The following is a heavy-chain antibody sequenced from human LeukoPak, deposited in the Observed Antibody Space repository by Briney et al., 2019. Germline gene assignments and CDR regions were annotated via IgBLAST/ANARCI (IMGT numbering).Heavy chain of an antibody. V-gene: IGHV3-66*04. CDR2: IYSGGIYNDGTT. J-gene: IGHJ3*02. D-gene: IGHD5-18*01. CDR1: GFTVSSNY. Sequence: PGGSLRLSCAASGFTVSSNYMSWVRQAPGKGLEWVSVIYSGGIYNDGTTNYGDSVKGRFTISRDNSKTTLYLQMNSLRAEDTAVYYCARRELLGYSYGLRTFNIWGQGTTVAVSS. CDR3: ARRELLGYSYGLRTFNI.